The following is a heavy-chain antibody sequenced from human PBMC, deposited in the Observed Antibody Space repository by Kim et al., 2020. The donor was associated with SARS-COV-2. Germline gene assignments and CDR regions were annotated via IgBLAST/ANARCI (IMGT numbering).Heavy chain of an antibody. J-gene: IGHJ6*02. D-gene: IGHD6-13*01. CDR1: GDSVSSNSAA. CDR3: ARDRGSSSWTQDYYYYYGMDV. V-gene: IGHV6-1*01. CDR2: TYYRSKWYN. Sequence: SQTLSLTCAISGDSVSSNSAAWNWIRQSPSRGLEWLGRTYYRSKWYNDYAVSVKSRITINPDTSKNQFSLQLNSVTPEDTAVYYCARDRGSSSWTQDYYYYYGMDVWGQGTTVTVSS.